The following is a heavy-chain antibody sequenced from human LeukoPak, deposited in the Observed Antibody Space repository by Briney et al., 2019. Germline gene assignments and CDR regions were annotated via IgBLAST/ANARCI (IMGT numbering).Heavy chain of an antibody. Sequence: ASVKASCKASGYTFTTYYMHWVRQAPGQGLEWMGIINPSDGSTRYAQKFQGRVTMTRDTSTSTVYMELSSLRSEDTAVYCCARDLIGSGYYFDYWGQGALVTVSS. CDR1: GYTFTTYY. CDR3: ARDLIGSGYYFDY. CDR2: INPSDGST. J-gene: IGHJ4*02. D-gene: IGHD6-19*01. V-gene: IGHV1-46*01.